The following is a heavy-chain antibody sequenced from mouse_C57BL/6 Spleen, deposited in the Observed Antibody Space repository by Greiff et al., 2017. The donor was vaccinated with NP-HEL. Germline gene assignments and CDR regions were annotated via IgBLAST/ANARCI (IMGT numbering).Heavy chain of an antibody. CDR1: GYSITSGYG. CDR3: ARTARIKY. J-gene: IGHJ2*01. Sequence: EVKLQESGPGLVKPSQSLSLTCTVTGYSITSGYGWNWIRQFPGNKLEWMGYISYSGSTNYNPSLKSRIFITRDTSKNQFSLQLNSVTTEDTATYYCARTARIKYWGQGTTLTVSS. CDR2: ISYSGST. D-gene: IGHD1-2*01. V-gene: IGHV3-2*02.